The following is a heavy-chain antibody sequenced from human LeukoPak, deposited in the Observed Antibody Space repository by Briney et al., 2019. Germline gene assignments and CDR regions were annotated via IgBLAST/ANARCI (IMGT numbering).Heavy chain of an antibody. V-gene: IGHV3-30*04. Sequence: GGSLRLSCAASGFRFSSYAMHWVRQAPGKGLEWVAIMSFDGSIKYYADSVKGRFTISRDNFRDTLYLQMNSLKAGDTAVYYCASNLRIDATGSEYFQHWGQGTLVTVSS. CDR3: ASNLRIDATGSEYFQH. D-gene: IGHD3-9*01. J-gene: IGHJ1*01. CDR2: MSFDGSIK. CDR1: GFRFSSYA.